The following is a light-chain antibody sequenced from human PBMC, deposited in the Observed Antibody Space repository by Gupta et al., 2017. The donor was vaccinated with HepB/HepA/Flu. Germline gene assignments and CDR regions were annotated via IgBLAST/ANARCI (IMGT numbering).Light chain of an antibody. CDR3: SSFTTSSTWV. CDR2: DVS. J-gene: IGLJ3*02. V-gene: IGLV2-14*01. Sequence: SALTQPACVSATSGPSITISCAVTSRDIGSDNYVSWYQQHPGKAPKLIIFDVSNRPSGLSNRFSGSKSGNTASLTISGLQAEDEADYYCSSFTTSSTWVFGGGTKLTVL. CDR1: SRDIGSDNY.